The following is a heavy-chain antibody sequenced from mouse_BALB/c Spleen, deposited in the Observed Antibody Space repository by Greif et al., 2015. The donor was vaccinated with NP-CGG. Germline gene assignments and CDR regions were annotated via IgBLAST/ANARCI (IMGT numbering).Heavy chain of an antibody. Sequence: EVQVVESGGGLVQPGGSLRLSCATSGFTFSDFYMEWVRQPPGKRLEWIAASRNKANDYTTEYSASVKGRFIVSIDTSQSILYLQMNALRAEDTAIYYCARDGNYWYFDVWGAGTTVTVSS. CDR3: ARDGNYWYFDV. J-gene: IGHJ1*01. CDR2: SRNKANDYTT. V-gene: IGHV7-1*02. CDR1: GFTFSDFY.